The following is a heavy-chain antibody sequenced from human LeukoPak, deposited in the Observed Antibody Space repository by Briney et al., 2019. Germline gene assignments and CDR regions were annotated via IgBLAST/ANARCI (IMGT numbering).Heavy chain of an antibody. CDR1: GYTFTSYG. CDR3: ARDRGGDGYFDWYPDYYYGMDV. D-gene: IGHD3-9*01. CDR2: ISAYNGNT. Sequence: ASVKVSCKASGYTFTSYGISWVRQAPGQGLEWMGWISAYNGNTNYAQKLQGRVTMTTDTSTSTAYMELRSLRSDDTAVYYCARDRGGDGYFDWYPDYYYGMDVWGQGTTVTVSS. J-gene: IGHJ6*02. V-gene: IGHV1-18*01.